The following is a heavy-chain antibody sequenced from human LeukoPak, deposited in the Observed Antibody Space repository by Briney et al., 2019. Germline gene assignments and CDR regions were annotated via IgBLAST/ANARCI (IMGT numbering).Heavy chain of an antibody. J-gene: IGHJ4*02. Sequence: PSETLSLTCTFSGGSISSYYWSWIRQPAGKGLEWIGRMHTSGSTNYNPSLKSRVTISVDTSKNQFSLKLSSVTAADTAVYYCARQKYYYDSSGYSYYFDYWGQGTLVTVSS. CDR2: MHTSGST. D-gene: IGHD3-22*01. CDR3: ARQKYYYDSSGYSYYFDY. CDR1: GGSISSYY. V-gene: IGHV4-4*07.